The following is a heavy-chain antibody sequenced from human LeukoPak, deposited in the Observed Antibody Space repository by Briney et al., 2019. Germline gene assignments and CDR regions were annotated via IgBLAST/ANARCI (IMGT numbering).Heavy chain of an antibody. CDR3: AAERSRRGYTVFDL. V-gene: IGHV1-58*01. J-gene: IGHJ5*02. Sequence: GTSVKVSCKASGFTFTSSAVQWVRQARGQRLEWIGWIVVGSGNTNYAQKFQERVTITRDMSTSTAYMELSSLRSEDTAVYYCAAERSRRGYTVFDLWGQGTLVTVSS. D-gene: IGHD6-25*01. CDR2: IVVGSGNT. CDR1: GFTFTSSA.